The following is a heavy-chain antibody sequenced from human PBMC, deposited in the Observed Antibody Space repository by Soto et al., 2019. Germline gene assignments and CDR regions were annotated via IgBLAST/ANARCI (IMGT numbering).Heavy chain of an antibody. CDR2: IRSRANNYAT. CDR3: ARGQQAAIGDYYYHGLDV. CDR1: GIIVSTNY. V-gene: IGHV3-73*01. Sequence: PGGSLRLSCAASGIIVSTNYMSWVRQAPGKGLEWVGRIRSRANNYATSSGASVRGRFTFFRDDSKNMAYLQMNTLKTEDTAIYYCARGQQAAIGDYYYHGLDVWGQGTSVTVSS. J-gene: IGHJ6*02. D-gene: IGHD3-10*01.